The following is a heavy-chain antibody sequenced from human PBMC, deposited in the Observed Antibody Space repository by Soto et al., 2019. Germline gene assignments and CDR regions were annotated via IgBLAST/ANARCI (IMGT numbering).Heavy chain of an antibody. J-gene: IGHJ6*02. D-gene: IGHD6-6*01. CDR1: GFRFSAYA. V-gene: IGHV3-23*01. Sequence: GGSLRLSCVASGFRFSAYAMYWVRQAPGKGLAWVASVSGSVTRTYYADSVEGRFTISRDDSRNVVYLQISSLRAEDTAVYYCAKSTSRAPYGMDVWGHGTTVTVSS. CDR2: VSGSVTRT. CDR3: AKSTSRAPYGMDV.